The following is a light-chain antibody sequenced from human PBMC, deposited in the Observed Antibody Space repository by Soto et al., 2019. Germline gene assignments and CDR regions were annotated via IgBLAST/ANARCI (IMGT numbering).Light chain of an antibody. V-gene: IGKV3-11*01. CDR1: HRGSSC. J-gene: IGKJ1*01. CDR3: HHRCNCCSWT. Sequence: SVLARTIANLSLCPGVRDTLSCRATHRGSSCLARYQQQPGQAPRLLINDASTRATGIPATFSGSGSCTAYTRITSRLEPADFVVNYCHHRCNCCSWTFGQGTKVDIK. CDR2: DAS.